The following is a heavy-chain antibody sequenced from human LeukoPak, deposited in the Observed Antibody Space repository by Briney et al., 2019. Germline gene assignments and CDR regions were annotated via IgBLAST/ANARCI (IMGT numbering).Heavy chain of an antibody. CDR3: ARQGKQQLVTLDY. CDR2: IYPGDSDT. CDR1: GYSFTSYW. J-gene: IGHJ4*02. D-gene: IGHD6-13*01. V-gene: IGHV5-51*01. Sequence: GESLKISCKGSGYSFTSYWIGWVRQMPGKGLEWMGIIYPGDSDTRYSPSLQGQVTISADKSISTAYLQWSSLKASDTAVYYCARQGKQQLVTLDYWGQGTLVTVSS.